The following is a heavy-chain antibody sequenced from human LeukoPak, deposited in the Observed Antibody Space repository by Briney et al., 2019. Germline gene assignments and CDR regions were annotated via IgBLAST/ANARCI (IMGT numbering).Heavy chain of an antibody. CDR1: GYSFTSYW. J-gene: IGHJ3*02. CDR2: IYPGDSDT. CDR3: ARIRRYYDILTGLHDAFDI. D-gene: IGHD3-9*01. V-gene: IGHV5-51*01. Sequence: GESLKISCKGSGYSFTSYWIGWVRQMPGKGLEWMGIIYPGDSDTRYSPSFQGQVTISADKSISTAYLQWSSLKASDTAMYYCARIRRYYDILTGLHDAFDIWGRGTVVTVSS.